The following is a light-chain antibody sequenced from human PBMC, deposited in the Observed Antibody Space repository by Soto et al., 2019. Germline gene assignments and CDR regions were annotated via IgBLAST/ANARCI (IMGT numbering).Light chain of an antibody. CDR1: SSDVGGYNY. V-gene: IGLV2-8*01. J-gene: IGLJ1*01. CDR2: EVN. Sequence: QSVLTQPPSASGSPGQSVTISCAGTSSDVGGYNYVSWYQQHPGKAPKLMIYEVNKRPSGVPDRFSGSKSGNTASLTVSGLQAEDEADYYCSSYAGSHNFGVFGTGTKSPS. CDR3: SSYAGSHNFGV.